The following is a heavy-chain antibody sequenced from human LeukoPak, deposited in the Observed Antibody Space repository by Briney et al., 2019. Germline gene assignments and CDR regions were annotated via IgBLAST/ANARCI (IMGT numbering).Heavy chain of an antibody. CDR2: IIPILGIA. D-gene: IGHD3-3*01. CDR3: AREDFGVVIHNWFDP. J-gene: IGHJ5*02. CDR1: GGTFSSYT. V-gene: IGHV1-69*04. Sequence: SVKVSCKASGGTFSSYTISWVRQAPGQGLEWMGRIIPILGIANYAQKFQGRVTLTADKSTSTAYMELSSLRSEDTAVYYCAREDFGVVIHNWFDPWGQGTLVTVSS.